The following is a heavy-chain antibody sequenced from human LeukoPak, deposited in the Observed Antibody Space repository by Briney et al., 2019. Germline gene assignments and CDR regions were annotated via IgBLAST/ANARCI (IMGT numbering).Heavy chain of an antibody. V-gene: IGHV1-2*02. J-gene: IGHJ6*03. D-gene: IGHD2-15*01. CDR3: ARDLGYCSGGSCYGYYYYYMDV. Sequence: ASVKVSCKASGYTFTGYYMHWVRQAPGQGLEWMGWINPNSGGTNYAQKFQGRVTMTRDTSISTAYMELSRLRSDDTAVYYCARDLGYCSGGSCYGYYYYYMDVWGKGTTVTVSS. CDR1: GYTFTGYY. CDR2: INPNSGGT.